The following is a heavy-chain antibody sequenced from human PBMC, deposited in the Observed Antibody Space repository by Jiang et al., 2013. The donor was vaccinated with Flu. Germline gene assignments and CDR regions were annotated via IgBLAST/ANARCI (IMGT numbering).Heavy chain of an antibody. V-gene: IGHV1-18*04. J-gene: IGHJ4*02. CDR3: ARDRSFAGRAIMGY. D-gene: IGHD3-16*01. CDR1: GYIFSHYG. Sequence: EVKKPGASMKISCKTSGYIFSHYGISWVRQAPGQGLEWMGWTSVNDGDTNFAQNFQGRVTMTTDTSTSTAYLELRSLRSDDTAVYYCARDRSFAGRAIMGYRGQGTLVTVSS. CDR2: TSVNDGDT.